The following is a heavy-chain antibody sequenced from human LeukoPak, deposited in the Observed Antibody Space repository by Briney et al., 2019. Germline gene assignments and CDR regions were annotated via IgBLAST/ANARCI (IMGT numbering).Heavy chain of an antibody. J-gene: IGHJ4*02. V-gene: IGHV4-30-4*01. CDR1: GGSISSDDYY. CDR2: IYYSGST. Sequence: PSQTLSLTCTVSGGSISSDDYYWSWLRHPPGKGLEWIGYIYYSGSTYYNPSLKSRDTISVDTSKNQFSLKLSSVTAADTAVYYCARDLLNEGNHLDYWGQGTLVTVSS. CDR3: ARDLLNEGNHLDY. D-gene: IGHD1-1*01.